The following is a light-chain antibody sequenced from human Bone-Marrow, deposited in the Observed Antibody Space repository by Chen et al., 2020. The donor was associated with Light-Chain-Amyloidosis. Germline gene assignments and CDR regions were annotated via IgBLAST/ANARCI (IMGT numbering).Light chain of an antibody. Sequence: NFMLTQPHSASESPGKTVIIACTRSSGSIATNYVQWYQQRPGSSPTTVTSEDGQRPSGVPDRFSGSIGRSSSSASLTISGLKTGDEADYYCQSYQGSSQGVFGGGTKLTVL. J-gene: IGLJ3*02. CDR2: EDG. V-gene: IGLV6-57*01. CDR3: QSYQGSSQGV. CDR1: SGSIATNY.